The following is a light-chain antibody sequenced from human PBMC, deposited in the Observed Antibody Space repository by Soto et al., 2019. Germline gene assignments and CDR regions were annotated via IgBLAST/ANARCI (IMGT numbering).Light chain of an antibody. Sequence: EVVLTQSPGTLSLSPGERATLSCRTSQTVSSSFLAWYQQTPGQAPRLLIYDASNRATGIPVRFAGSGSGTDFALTISSLEPEDFALYYCQQYGTSLWTFGQGTKVDIK. J-gene: IGKJ1*01. CDR3: QQYGTSLWT. CDR2: DAS. V-gene: IGKV3-20*01. CDR1: QTVSSSF.